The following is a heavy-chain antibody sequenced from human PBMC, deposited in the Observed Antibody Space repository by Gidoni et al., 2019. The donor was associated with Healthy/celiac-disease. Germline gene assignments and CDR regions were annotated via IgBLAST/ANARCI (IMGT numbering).Heavy chain of an antibody. V-gene: IGHV1-69*01. CDR2: IIPIFGTA. CDR3: ARVATIGSAAVTY. CDR1: GGTFSSYA. D-gene: IGHD6-13*01. J-gene: IGHJ4*02. Sequence: QVPLVQSGAEVKKPGSSVKVSCQSSGGTFSSYAISWVRQAPGQGLEWMGGIIPIFGTANYAQKFQDRVTITADESTSTAYMELSSLRYEDTAVYYCARVATIGSAAVTYWGQGTLVTVSS.